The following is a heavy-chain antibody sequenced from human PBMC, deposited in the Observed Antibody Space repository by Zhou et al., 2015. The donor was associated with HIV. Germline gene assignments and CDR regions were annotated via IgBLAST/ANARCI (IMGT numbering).Heavy chain of an antibody. D-gene: IGHD6-6*01. CDR2: IIPIFGTA. CDR3: ARDRGAARPDWRYFDL. Sequence: QVQLVQSGAEVKKPGSSVKVSCKASGGTFSSDGITWVRQAPGQGLEWMGGIIPIFGTAAYAQKFQGRVSITADRSTSTAYMELRSLRSEDTAVYYCARDRGAARPDWRYFDLWGRGTLVIVSS. J-gene: IGHJ2*01. V-gene: IGHV1-69*06. CDR1: GGTFSSDG.